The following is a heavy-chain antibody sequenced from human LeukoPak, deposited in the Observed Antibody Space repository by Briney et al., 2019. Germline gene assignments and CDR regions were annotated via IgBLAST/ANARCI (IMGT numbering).Heavy chain of an antibody. CDR3: ARDRVGSGWPRPYYFEV. J-gene: IGHJ4*02. Sequence: GASVTVSCKASGYTLTGYYLHWVRQAPGQGLEWMGWINPNTGATHSAQKFQGRITMTRDSSISTAYMDLSRLRSDDTAVYYCARDRVGSGWPRPYYFEVWGQGTLVTVFS. CDR2: INPNTGAT. V-gene: IGHV1-2*02. D-gene: IGHD6-19*01. CDR1: GYTLTGYY.